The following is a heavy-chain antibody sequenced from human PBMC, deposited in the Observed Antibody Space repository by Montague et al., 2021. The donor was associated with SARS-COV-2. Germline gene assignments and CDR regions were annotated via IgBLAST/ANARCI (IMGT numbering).Heavy chain of an antibody. Sequence: CAISGDSVCIKTASCSSERQTPSRGFGQQRRTYYRPEWYHDYAISLKSRITINPDTSKNQFSLQLSSVAPEDTAVFYCARTTTRMLYPENAFDIWGQGTMVTVSS. J-gene: IGHJ3*02. CDR3: ARTTTRMLYPENAFDI. D-gene: IGHD2-15*01. CDR1: GDSVCIKTAS. V-gene: IGHV6-1*01. CDR2: TYYRPEWYH.